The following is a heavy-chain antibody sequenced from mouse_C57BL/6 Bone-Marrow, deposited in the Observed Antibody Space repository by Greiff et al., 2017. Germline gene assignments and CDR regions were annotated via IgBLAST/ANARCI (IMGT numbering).Heavy chain of an antibody. D-gene: IGHD1-1*01. V-gene: IGHV1-19*01. Sequence: VQLQQSGPVLVKPGASVKMSCKASGYTFTDYYMNWVKQSHGKSLEWIGVINPYNGGTSYNQKFKGKATLTVDKSSSTAYMELNSLTSEDSAVYYCARPPITTVVATDYWGQGTTLTVSS. CDR2: INPYNGGT. CDR3: ARPPITTVVATDY. CDR1: GYTFTDYY. J-gene: IGHJ2*01.